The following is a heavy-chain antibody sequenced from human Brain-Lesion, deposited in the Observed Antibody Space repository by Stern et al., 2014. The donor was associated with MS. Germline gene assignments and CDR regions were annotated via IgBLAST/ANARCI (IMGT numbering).Heavy chain of an antibody. V-gene: IGHV3-9*01. D-gene: IGHD2-2*01. CDR2: ISWNSGSI. Sequence: VQLVESGGGLVQPGRSLRLSCAASGFTFDDYAMHWVRHAPGKGLEWVSGISWNSGSIGYADSVKGRFTISRDNAKNSLYLQMNSLRAEDTALYYCAKAQYCSSTSCYSLDYWGQGTLVTVSS. CDR3: AKAQYCSSTSCYSLDY. J-gene: IGHJ4*02. CDR1: GFTFDDYA.